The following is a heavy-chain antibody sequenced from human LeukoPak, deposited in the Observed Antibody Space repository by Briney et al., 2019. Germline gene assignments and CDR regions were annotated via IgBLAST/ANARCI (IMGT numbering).Heavy chain of an antibody. J-gene: IGHJ4*02. V-gene: IGHV3-23*01. CDR2: ISDSAGSP. Sequence: GGSLRLSCAASGFTLSNYAMSWVRQAPGKGLEWVSTISDSAGSPYYADSVKGRFTISRDSSKNTLSLQMNSLRAEDTAVYYCAKDYSSSWYDYWGQGTLVTVSS. CDR3: AKDYSSSWYDY. CDR1: GFTLSNYA. D-gene: IGHD6-13*01.